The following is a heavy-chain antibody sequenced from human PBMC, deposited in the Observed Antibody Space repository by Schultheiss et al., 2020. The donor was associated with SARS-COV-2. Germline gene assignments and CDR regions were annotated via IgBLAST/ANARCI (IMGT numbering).Heavy chain of an antibody. CDR1: GFIVTRDR. CDR3: ARDRVRFSIVLIEVDP. D-gene: IGHD2-8*01. J-gene: IGHJ5*02. Sequence: GGSLRLSCAAAGFIVTRDRVTWVRQAPGKGLEWVSGISWNSGSIGYADSVKGRFTISRDNAKNTLYLQMNSLRAEDTAVYYCARDRVRFSIVLIEVDPWGQGTLVTVSS. V-gene: IGHV3-48*04. CDR2: ISWNSGSI.